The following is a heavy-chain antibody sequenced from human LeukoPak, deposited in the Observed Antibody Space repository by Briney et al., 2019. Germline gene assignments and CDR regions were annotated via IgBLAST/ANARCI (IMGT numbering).Heavy chain of an antibody. CDR3: ARSPEYGDYFDY. CDR1: GGSISSSSYY. V-gene: IGHV4-39*07. Sequence: SETLSLTCTVSGGSISSSSYYWGWIRQPPGKGLEWIGSIYYSGSTYYNPSLKSRVTISVDTSKNQFSLKLSTVTAADTAVYYCARSPEYGDYFDYWGQGTLVTVSS. J-gene: IGHJ4*02. D-gene: IGHD6-6*01. CDR2: IYYSGST.